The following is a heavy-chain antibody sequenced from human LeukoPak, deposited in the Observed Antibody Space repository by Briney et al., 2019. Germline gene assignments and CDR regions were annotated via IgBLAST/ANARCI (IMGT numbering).Heavy chain of an antibody. CDR2: INHSGST. D-gene: IGHD2-15*01. J-gene: IGHJ5*02. CDR3: ARVWGRYCSGGSCYGFRWFDP. CDR1: GGSFSGYY. Sequence: PSETLSLSCAVYGGSFSGYYWSWLRQPPGKGLEWIGEINHSGSTNYNPSLKSRVTISVDTSKNQFSLKLSSVTAADTAVYYCARVWGRYCSGGSCYGFRWFDPWGQGTLVTVSS. V-gene: IGHV4-34*01.